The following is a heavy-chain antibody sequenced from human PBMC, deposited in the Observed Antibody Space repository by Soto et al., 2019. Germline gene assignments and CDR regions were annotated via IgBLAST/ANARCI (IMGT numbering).Heavy chain of an antibody. CDR2: IIPIFGTA. D-gene: IGHD3-10*01. CDR1: GGTFSSYA. V-gene: IGHV1-69*06. CDR3: ARFRVLLWFGELLTGVNGMDV. Sequence: QVQLVQSGAEVKKPGSSVKVSCKASGGTFSSYAISWVRQAPGQGLEWMGGIIPIFGTANYAQKFQGRVTITADKSTRTAYMELSSLRSEDTAVYYCARFRVLLWFGELLTGVNGMDVWGQGTTVTVSS. J-gene: IGHJ6*02.